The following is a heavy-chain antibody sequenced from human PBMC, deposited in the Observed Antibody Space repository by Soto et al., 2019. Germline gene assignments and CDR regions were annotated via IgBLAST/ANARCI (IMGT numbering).Heavy chain of an antibody. Sequence: ASVKVSCKASGATLNTFINYGITWVRQAPGQGLEWMGIINPSGGSTNAQKFQGRVTMTRDTSTSTVYMELSSLRSEDTAVYYCARVYCSGGSCYGIDYWGQGTLVTVSS. D-gene: IGHD2-15*01. V-gene: IGHV1-46*01. J-gene: IGHJ4*02. CDR2: INPSGGST. CDR1: GATLNTFINYG. CDR3: ARVYCSGGSCYGIDY.